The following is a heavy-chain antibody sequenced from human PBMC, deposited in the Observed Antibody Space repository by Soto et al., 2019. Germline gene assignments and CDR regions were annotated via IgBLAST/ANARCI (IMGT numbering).Heavy chain of an antibody. J-gene: IGHJ4*02. CDR1: GVFISYSVYP. CDR3: ARVAVAGTRVDY. V-gene: IGHV4-4*02. CDR2: IYHSGST. D-gene: IGHD6-19*01. Sequence: LTGDFSGVFISYSVYPWSCLRQHPGWGLEWIGEIYHSGSTNYNPSLKSRVTISVDKSKNQFSLKLSSVTAADTAVYYCARVAVAGTRVDYWGQGTLVTVSS.